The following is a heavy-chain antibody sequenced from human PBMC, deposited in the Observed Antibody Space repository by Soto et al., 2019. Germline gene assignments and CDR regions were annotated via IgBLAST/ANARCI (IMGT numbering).Heavy chain of an antibody. CDR3: AREPYYDILTGSLHYGMDV. CDR1: GGSFSGYY. D-gene: IGHD3-9*01. CDR2: INHSGST. Sequence: PSETLSLTCAVYGGSFSGYYWSWIRQPPGKGLEWIGEINHSGSTNYNPSLKSRVTISVDTSKNQFSLKLSSVTAADTAVYYCAREPYYDILTGSLHYGMDVWGQGTTVTVSS. J-gene: IGHJ6*02. V-gene: IGHV4-34*01.